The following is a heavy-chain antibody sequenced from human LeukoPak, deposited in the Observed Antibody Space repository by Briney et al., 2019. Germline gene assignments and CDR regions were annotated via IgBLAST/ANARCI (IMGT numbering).Heavy chain of an antibody. D-gene: IGHD3-10*01. J-gene: IGHJ6*03. CDR3: ARGPSRFGYYYYYYMDV. CDR2: ISGSGGST. Sequence: GGSLRLSCAASGFTFSSYAMSWVRQAPGKGLEWVSAISGSGGSTYYADSVKGRFTISRDNSKNTLYLQMNSLRAEDTAVYYCARGPSRFGYYYYYYMDVWGKGTTVTVSS. V-gene: IGHV3-23*01. CDR1: GFTFSSYA.